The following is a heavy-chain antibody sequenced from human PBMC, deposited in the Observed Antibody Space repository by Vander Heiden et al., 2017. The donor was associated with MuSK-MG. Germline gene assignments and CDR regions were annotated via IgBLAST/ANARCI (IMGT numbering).Heavy chain of an antibody. V-gene: IGHV4-34*01. CDR1: GGSFSGYY. CDR2: INHSGST. J-gene: IGHJ6*02. CDR3: ARFKRVGYGSGSDYPHYYYGMDV. D-gene: IGHD3-10*01. Sequence: QVQLQQWGAGLLKPSETLSLTCAVYGGSFSGYYWSWIRQPPGKGLEWIGEINHSGSTNYNPSLKSRVTRAGDTSKNQFSLKLSSVTAADTAVYYWARFKRVGYGSGSDYPHYYYGMDVWGQGTTVTVSS.